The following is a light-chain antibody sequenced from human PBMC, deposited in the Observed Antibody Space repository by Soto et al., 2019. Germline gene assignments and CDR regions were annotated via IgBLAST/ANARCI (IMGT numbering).Light chain of an antibody. CDR2: EVS. V-gene: IGLV2-8*01. Sequence: QSALTQPPSASGSPGQSVTLSCTGTSSDVGGYNYVSWYQQYPGKAPKLMIYEVSKRPSGVPDRFSGSKSGNTASLTVSGLQPEDEADYYCTSYAGSNNFWVFGGGTKLTVL. CDR1: SSDVGGYNY. J-gene: IGLJ2*01. CDR3: TSYAGSNNFWV.